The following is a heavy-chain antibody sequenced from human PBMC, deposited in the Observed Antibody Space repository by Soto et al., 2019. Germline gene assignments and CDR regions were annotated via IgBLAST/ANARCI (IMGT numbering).Heavy chain of an antibody. CDR3: ARGIYDFWSGYQNWFDP. CDR1: GGSISSSSYY. D-gene: IGHD3-3*01. Sequence: SETLSLTCTVSGGSISSSSYYWGWIRQPPGKGLEWIGSIYYSGSTYYNPSLKSRVTISVDKSKNQFSLKLSSVTAADTAVYYCARGIYDFWSGYQNWFDPWGQGTLVTVSS. J-gene: IGHJ5*02. V-gene: IGHV4-39*07. CDR2: IYYSGST.